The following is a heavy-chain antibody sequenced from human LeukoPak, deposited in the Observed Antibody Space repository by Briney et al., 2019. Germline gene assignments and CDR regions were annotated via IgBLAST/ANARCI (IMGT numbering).Heavy chain of an antibody. CDR2: ISAYNGNT. V-gene: IGHV1-18*01. J-gene: IGHJ5*02. CDR3: ARDPQVYGHFDNWFDP. D-gene: IGHD4-17*01. CDR1: GYTFSSYG. Sequence: ASVKVSCKASGYTFSSYGISWVRQAPGRGLEWMGWISAYNGNTNYAQKLQGRVTMTTDTSTSTAYMELRSLRSDDTAVYYCARDPQVYGHFDNWFDPWGQGTLVTVSS.